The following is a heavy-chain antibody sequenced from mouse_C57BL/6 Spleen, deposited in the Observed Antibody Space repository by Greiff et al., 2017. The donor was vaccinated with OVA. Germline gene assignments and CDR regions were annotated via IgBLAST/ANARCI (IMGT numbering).Heavy chain of an antibody. CDR1: GYTFTSYW. D-gene: IGHD1-1*01. CDR2: IDPSDSYT. Sequence: VQLQQPGAELVRPGTSVKLPCKASGYTFTSYWMHWVKQRPGQGLEWIGVIDPSDSYTNYNQKFKGKATLTVDTSSSPAYMQLSSLTSEDSAVYYCARGPYYGSSFGYAMDYWGQGTSVTVSS. V-gene: IGHV1-59*01. J-gene: IGHJ4*01. CDR3: ARGPYYGSSFGYAMDY.